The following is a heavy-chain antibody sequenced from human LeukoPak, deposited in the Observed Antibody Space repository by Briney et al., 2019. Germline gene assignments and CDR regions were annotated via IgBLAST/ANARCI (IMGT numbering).Heavy chain of an antibody. J-gene: IGHJ6*03. Sequence: GGSLRLSCAASGSTFSTHDLNWVRQAPGKGLEWVSVIYSGGRTYYADSVKGRFTISRDNSKNTLYLQMNSLRAEDTAVYYCARDPPGYYYMDVWGKGTTVTVSS. CDR3: ARDPPGYYYMDV. CDR2: IYSGGRT. V-gene: IGHV3-53*01. D-gene: IGHD3-22*01. CDR1: GSTFSTHD.